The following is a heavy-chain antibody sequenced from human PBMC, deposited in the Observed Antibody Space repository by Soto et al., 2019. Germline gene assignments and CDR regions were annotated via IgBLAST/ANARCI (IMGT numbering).Heavy chain of an antibody. CDR3: AKGPTYYYDSSGYFDY. CDR2: ISGSGGGT. CDR1: GFTFSRYA. D-gene: IGHD3-22*01. Sequence: PGGSLRLSCAASGFTFSRYAMSWVRQAPGKGLEWVPAISGSGGGTYYADSVKGRFTISRDNSKNTLYLQMNSLRAEDTAVYYRAKGPTYYYDSSGYFDYWGQGTLVTVSS. J-gene: IGHJ4*02. V-gene: IGHV3-23*01.